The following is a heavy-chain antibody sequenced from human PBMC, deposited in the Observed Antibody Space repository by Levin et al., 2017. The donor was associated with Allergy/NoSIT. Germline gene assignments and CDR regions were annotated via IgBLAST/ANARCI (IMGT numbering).Heavy chain of an antibody. D-gene: IGHD2-15*01. V-gene: IGHV3-23*01. CDR1: GFTFSSYA. J-gene: IGHJ4*02. Sequence: GGSLRLSCAASGFTFSSYAMSWVRQAPGKGLEWVSAISGSGGSTYYADSVKGRFTISRDNSKNTLYLQMNSLRAEDTAVYYCAKDWEGAVVVAATHYFDYWGQGTLVTVSS. CDR2: ISGSGGST. CDR3: AKDWEGAVVVAATHYFDY.